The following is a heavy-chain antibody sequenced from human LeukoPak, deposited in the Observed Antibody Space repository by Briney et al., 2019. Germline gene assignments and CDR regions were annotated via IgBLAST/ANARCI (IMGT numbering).Heavy chain of an antibody. D-gene: IGHD6-6*01. J-gene: IGHJ4*02. CDR3: ASAPRVGIAARPYY. CDR1: GGSMNNYY. CDR2: IYTDGTK. V-gene: IGHV4-4*07. Sequence: PSETLSLTCTVSGGSMNNYYCTWIRQTAGKGLEWIGRIYTDGTKKYNPSLKSRVTMSVDRPKNQFSLKLTSVTAADTAVYYCASAPRVGIAARPYYWGQGTLVTVSS.